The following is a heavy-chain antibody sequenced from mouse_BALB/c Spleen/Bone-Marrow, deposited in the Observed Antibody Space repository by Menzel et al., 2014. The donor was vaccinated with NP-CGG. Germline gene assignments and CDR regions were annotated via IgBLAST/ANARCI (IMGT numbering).Heavy chain of an antibody. V-gene: IGHV1-12*01. CDR2: FYPGNGDT. J-gene: IGHJ3*01. CDR3: ARSEYGNYPWFAY. CDR1: GYTLTSYX. Sequence: LQESGAELVKPGASVKMSCKASGYTLTSYXMHWLKQTPGQXXEWFGAFYPGNGDTSYNQKFKGKATLTADKSSSTVYMQLNSLTFENSAVYYCARSEYGNYPWFAYWGQGTLVTVSA. D-gene: IGHD2-1*01.